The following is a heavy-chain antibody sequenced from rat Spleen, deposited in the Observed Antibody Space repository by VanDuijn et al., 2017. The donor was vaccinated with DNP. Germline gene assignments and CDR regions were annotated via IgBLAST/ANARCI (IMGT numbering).Heavy chain of an antibody. CDR3: ARDYGYNLYAVDA. CDR2: INTGSGGT. D-gene: IGHD1-9*01. J-gene: IGHJ4*01. V-gene: IGHV1-43*01. Sequence: QVQLQQSGAELANPGSSVKISCKASGYTFTTYYISWIKQTTGQGLEYIGYINTGSGGTNYNEKFKGKATLTVDKSSSTAFMQLNSLTPDDSAVYYCARDYGYNLYAVDAWGQGTSVTVSS. CDR1: GYTFTTYY.